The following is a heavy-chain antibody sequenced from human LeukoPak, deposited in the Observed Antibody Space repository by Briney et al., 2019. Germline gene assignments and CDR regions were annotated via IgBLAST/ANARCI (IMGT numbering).Heavy chain of an antibody. Sequence: GGSLRLSCAASVFTFSSYGMHWVRQAPGKGLEWVAFIRYDGSNKYYADSVKGRFTISRDNSKNTLYLEMNSLRAEDTAVYYCANHLACGSTSCPPFDDWGQGTLVTVSS. CDR1: VFTFSSYG. D-gene: IGHD2-2*01. CDR2: IRYDGSNK. J-gene: IGHJ4*02. CDR3: ANHLACGSTSCPPFDD. V-gene: IGHV3-30*02.